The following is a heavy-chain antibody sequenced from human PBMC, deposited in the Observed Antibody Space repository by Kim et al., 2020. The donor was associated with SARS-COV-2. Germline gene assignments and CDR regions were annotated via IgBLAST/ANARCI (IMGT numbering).Heavy chain of an antibody. V-gene: IGHV3-15*01. Sequence: GGSLRLSCAASGFTFSNAWMSWVRQAPGKGLEWVGRIKSKTDGGTTDYAAPVKGRFTISRDDSKNTLYLQMNSLKTEDTAVYYCTSGHDSSGYYDYWGQGTLVTVSS. J-gene: IGHJ4*02. CDR3: TSGHDSSGYYDY. D-gene: IGHD3-22*01. CDR1: GFTFSNAW. CDR2: IKSKTDGGTT.